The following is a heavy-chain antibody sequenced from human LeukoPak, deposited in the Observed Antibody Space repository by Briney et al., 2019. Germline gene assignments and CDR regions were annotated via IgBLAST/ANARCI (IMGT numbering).Heavy chain of an antibody. Sequence: SETLSLNCTVSGGSISSHYWMWIRQPPGKGLEWIGYIYYSGSTNYNPSLKSRVTISVDTSKNQFSLKLSSVTAADTAVYYCARDRRDDYSNSNWFDPWGQGTLVIVSS. CDR2: IYYSGST. CDR1: GGSISSHY. V-gene: IGHV4-59*11. J-gene: IGHJ5*02. D-gene: IGHD4-11*01. CDR3: ARDRRDDYSNSNWFDP.